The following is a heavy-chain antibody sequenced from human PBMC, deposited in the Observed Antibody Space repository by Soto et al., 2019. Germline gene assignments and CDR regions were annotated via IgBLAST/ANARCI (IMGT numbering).Heavy chain of an antibody. CDR2: VSVSGGTT. CDR1: GFMFNNYA. D-gene: IGHD3-22*01. V-gene: IGHV3-23*01. CDR3: AKGLYYYDSSGYRLFDY. J-gene: IGHJ4*02. Sequence: VGSLRLSCAASGFMFNNYAMSWVRQAPGKGLEWVSTVSVSGGTTYYADSLKGRFTISRDNSKKTVYPQMNRLRADDTAIYYCAKGLYYYDSSGYRLFDYWGQGTLVTVSS.